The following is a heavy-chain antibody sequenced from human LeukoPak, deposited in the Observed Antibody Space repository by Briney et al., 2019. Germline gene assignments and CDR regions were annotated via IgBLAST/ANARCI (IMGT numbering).Heavy chain of an antibody. D-gene: IGHD4-17*01. CDR1: GFTVSSNY. Sequence: GGSLRLSCAASGFTVSSNYMNWVRQAPGKGLEWVSVIYSSGSTYYADTVKGRFTISRDNSKNTLYLQMNSLRAEDTAVYYCARDLYGVSHDYWGQGTLVTVSS. CDR3: ARDLYGVSHDY. V-gene: IGHV3-53*01. J-gene: IGHJ4*02. CDR2: IYSSGST.